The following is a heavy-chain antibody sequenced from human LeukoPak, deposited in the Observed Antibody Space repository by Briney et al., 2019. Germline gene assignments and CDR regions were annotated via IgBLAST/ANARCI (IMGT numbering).Heavy chain of an antibody. CDR3: ARVIGSYGDSAY. V-gene: IGHV3-48*04. CDR2: ITSDSSST. D-gene: IGHD4-17*01. CDR1: GFKFSSFS. Sequence: GGSLRLSCAASGFKFSSFSMNWVRQAPGKGLEWISYITSDSSSTYYADSVKGRFTISRDNAKNSLYLQMNSLRAEDTAVYYCARVIGSYGDSAYWGQRTLVTVSS. J-gene: IGHJ4*02.